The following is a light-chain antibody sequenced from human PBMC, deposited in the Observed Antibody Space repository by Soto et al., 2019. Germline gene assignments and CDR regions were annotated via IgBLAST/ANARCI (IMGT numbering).Light chain of an antibody. J-gene: IGKJ4*01. CDR2: AAS. Sequence: IQLTQSPSSLAASVGDSVTLTCRASQGISSFLAWYQQKPGKAPNLLIYAASTLQSGVPSRFSGGGSGTDFTLTIDRLQPEDFATYYCQQVDVYPSTVGGGTKVDIK. V-gene: IGKV1-9*01. CDR1: QGISSF. CDR3: QQVDVYPST.